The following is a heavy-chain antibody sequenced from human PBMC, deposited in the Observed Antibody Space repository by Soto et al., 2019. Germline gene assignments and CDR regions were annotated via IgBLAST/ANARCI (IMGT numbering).Heavy chain of an antibody. Sequence: GGSLRLSCAASGFTFSSYAMSWVRQAPGKGLEWVSAISGSGGSTYYADSVKGRFTISRDNSKNTLYLQMNSLRAEDTAVYYCAHPAAIAAAGRSRGDAFDIWGQGTMVTVSS. J-gene: IGHJ3*02. D-gene: IGHD6-13*01. V-gene: IGHV3-23*01. CDR1: GFTFSSYA. CDR2: ISGSGGST. CDR3: AHPAAIAAAGRSRGDAFDI.